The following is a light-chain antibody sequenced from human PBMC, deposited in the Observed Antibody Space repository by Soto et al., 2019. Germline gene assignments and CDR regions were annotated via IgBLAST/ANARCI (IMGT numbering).Light chain of an antibody. Sequence: EIFLTQSPCTLSLSTGEIATLSCRASQSVSSSYLAWYQQKPGQAPRLLIYGASSRATGIPDRFSGSGSGTDFTLTISRLEPEDFAVYYCQQYGSSPWTFGQGTKVDIK. V-gene: IGKV3-20*01. CDR2: GAS. CDR1: QSVSSSY. J-gene: IGKJ1*01. CDR3: QQYGSSPWT.